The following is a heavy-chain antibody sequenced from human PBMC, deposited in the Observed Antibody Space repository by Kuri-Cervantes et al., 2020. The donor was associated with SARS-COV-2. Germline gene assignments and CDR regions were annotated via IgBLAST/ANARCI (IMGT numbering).Heavy chain of an antibody. CDR1: GGSFSGYS. CDR3: ARVVPYYYDSSGLTFDY. V-gene: IGHV4-34*01. CDR2: VNHSGGA. Sequence: ESLKISCAVSGGSFSGYSWSWVRQPPGKGLEWIGEVNHSGGANYSPSLKSRVTISLDTSQNQFSLRLTSVTAADTAVYYCARVVPYYYDSSGLTFDYLGQGTLVTVSS. J-gene: IGHJ4*02. D-gene: IGHD3-22*01.